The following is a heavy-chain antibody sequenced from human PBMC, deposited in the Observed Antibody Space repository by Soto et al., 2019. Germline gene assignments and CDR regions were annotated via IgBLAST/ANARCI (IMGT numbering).Heavy chain of an antibody. CDR1: GFTFRSYG. CDR2: ISYDGSEK. J-gene: IGHJ4*02. V-gene: IGHV3-30*18. Sequence: QVQLVESGGGVVQPGRSLRLSCAASGFTFRSYGMHWVRQAPGKGLEWVAVISYDGSEKYYGDSVKGRFTISRDNSKNTLYLQMDSLRAEDTAVYYCAKDGGGIQLWFNYWGQGTLAAVSS. D-gene: IGHD3-16*02. CDR3: AKDGGGIQLWFNY.